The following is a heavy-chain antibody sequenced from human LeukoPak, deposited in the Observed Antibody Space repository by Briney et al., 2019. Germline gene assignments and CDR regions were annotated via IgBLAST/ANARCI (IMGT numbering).Heavy chain of an antibody. CDR1: GFTFSNYA. Sequence: GGSLRLSCAASGFTFSNYAMHCVRQAPGKGLEWGAFIRYDGSDKYYADSVKDRFTISRDNSKNTLYLQMNSLRPEGTAVYYCAKGASYGDFFDYWGQGTLVTVSS. D-gene: IGHD5-18*01. V-gene: IGHV3-30*02. CDR3: AKGASYGDFFDY. CDR2: IRYDGSDK. J-gene: IGHJ4*02.